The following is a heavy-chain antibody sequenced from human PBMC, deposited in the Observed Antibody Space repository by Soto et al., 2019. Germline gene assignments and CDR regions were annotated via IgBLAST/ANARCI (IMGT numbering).Heavy chain of an antibody. V-gene: IGHV3-30*18. CDR1: GFTFSSYG. CDR2: ISYDGSNK. J-gene: IGHJ6*02. CDR3: AKELRDSSSWYYYGMDV. D-gene: IGHD6-13*01. Sequence: QVQLVKSGGGVVQPGRSLRLSCAASGFTFSSYGMHWVRQAPGKGLEWVAVISYDGSNKYYADSVKGRFTISRDNSKNTLYLQMNSLRAEDTAVYYCAKELRDSSSWYYYGMDVWGQGTTVTVSS.